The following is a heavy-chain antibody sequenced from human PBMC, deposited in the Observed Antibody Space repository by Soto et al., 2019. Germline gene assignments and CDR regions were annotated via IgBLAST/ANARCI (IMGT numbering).Heavy chain of an antibody. V-gene: IGHV3-74*01. J-gene: IGHJ4*02. CDR2: LNSDGSDT. CDR1: GFTFSSYW. D-gene: IGHD3-3*01. CDR3: ARDGHDSGDLDY. Sequence: EVQLVESGGGLVQPGGSLRLSCAASGFTFSSYWMHWVRQAPGKGLLWVSRLNSDGSDTSYADSVKGRFTISRDNAKNTLYLQMNRLRAEETAVYYCARDGHDSGDLDYWGQGTLVTVSS.